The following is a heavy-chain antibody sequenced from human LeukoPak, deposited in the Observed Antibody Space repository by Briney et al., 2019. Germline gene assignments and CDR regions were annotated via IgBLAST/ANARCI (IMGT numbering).Heavy chain of an antibody. CDR1: GFTFSSYW. CDR3: ARDRPYGGKGDFEY. D-gene: IGHD4-23*01. V-gene: IGHV3-66*01. Sequence: GGSLRLSCAASGFTFSSYWMSWVRQAPGKGLEWVSVIHTDGSTYYADSVKGRFTIYRDNFKNTLYLQMNSLRVEDTAVYYCARDRPYGGKGDFEYWGQGTLVTVSS. J-gene: IGHJ4*02. CDR2: IHTDGST.